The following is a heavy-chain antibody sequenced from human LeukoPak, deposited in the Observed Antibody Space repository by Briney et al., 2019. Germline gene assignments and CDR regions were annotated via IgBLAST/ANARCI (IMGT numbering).Heavy chain of an antibody. V-gene: IGHV3-23*01. J-gene: IGHJ4*02. CDR1: GFTFSSYA. CDR2: INDNGAGT. CDR3: ARASSGWLIDY. Sequence: GGSLRLPCAASGFTFSSYAMSWVRQAPGKGLKWVSTINDNGAGTYYADSVKGRFTISRDNSKNTLYLQMNSLRAEDTAVYYCARASSGWLIDYWGQGTLVSVSS. D-gene: IGHD6-19*01.